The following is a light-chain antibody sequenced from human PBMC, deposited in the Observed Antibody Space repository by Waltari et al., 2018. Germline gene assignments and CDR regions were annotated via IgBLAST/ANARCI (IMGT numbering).Light chain of an antibody. V-gene: IGLV3-1*01. CDR2: QDN. CDR3: QAWDSSTVI. CDR1: KLGEKY. J-gene: IGLJ2*01. Sequence: SYELTQPPSVSMSPGQTASITRSGDKLGEKYVCWYQKKPGQPPVLVIYQDNKRPSGIPVRFSGSNSGNTATLTISGTQALDEADYYCQAWDSSTVIFGGGTKLTVL.